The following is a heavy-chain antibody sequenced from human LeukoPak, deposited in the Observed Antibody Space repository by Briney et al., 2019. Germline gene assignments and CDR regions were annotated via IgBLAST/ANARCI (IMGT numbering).Heavy chain of an antibody. Sequence: GGSLRLSCEASGFTFSTYWMKWVRRAPGKGLEWVANIKQDGSQKYYVDSVKGRFIISRDNAKNSLYLQMNSLRAEDTAVYYCAREGTYGNYRASGDYWGQGALVTVSS. CDR2: IKQDGSQK. D-gene: IGHD4-23*01. V-gene: IGHV3-7*03. CDR1: GFTFSTYW. J-gene: IGHJ4*02. CDR3: AREGTYGNYRASGDY.